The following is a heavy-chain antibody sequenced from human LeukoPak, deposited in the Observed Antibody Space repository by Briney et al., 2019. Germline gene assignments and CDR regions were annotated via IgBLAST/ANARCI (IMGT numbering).Heavy chain of an antibody. Sequence: PGGSLRLSCAASGFTFSSYSMNWVRQAPRKGLEWVSSISSSSSYIYYADSVKGRFTISRDNAKNSLYLQMNSLRAEDTAVYYCARDRRDGYASFDYWGQGTLVTVSS. J-gene: IGHJ4*02. CDR1: GFTFSSYS. V-gene: IGHV3-21*01. D-gene: IGHD5-24*01. CDR3: ARDRRDGYASFDY. CDR2: ISSSSSYI.